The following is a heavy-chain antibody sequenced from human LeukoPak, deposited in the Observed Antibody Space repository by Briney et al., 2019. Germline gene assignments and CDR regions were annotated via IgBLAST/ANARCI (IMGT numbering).Heavy chain of an antibody. J-gene: IGHJ2*01. Sequence: PSETLSLTCTVSGGSIRSSGHYWGWIRQTPGKGLEWIGSIYYSGNTYYNPSLKRRVTMSVDTSKNQFSLKLSSVTAADTALYYCARHVAYCSGGTCYSTWYFDLWGRGTLVTVSS. CDR2: IYYSGNT. V-gene: IGHV4-39*01. CDR1: GGSIRSSGHY. CDR3: ARHVAYCSGGTCYSTWYFDL. D-gene: IGHD2-15*01.